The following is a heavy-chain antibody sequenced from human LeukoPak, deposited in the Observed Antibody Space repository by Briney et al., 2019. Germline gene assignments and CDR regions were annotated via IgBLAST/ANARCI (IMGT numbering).Heavy chain of an antibody. V-gene: IGHV1-69*13. CDR3: ARVDY. CDR1: GGTFSSYA. Sequence: ASVRVSRKASGGTFSSYAISWVRQAPGQGLEGMGGIIPIVGTANYAQTFQGRVTITADESTSTAYMELSILNFEDTAVYYCARVDYWGQGTLVTVSS. CDR2: IIPIVGTA. J-gene: IGHJ4*02.